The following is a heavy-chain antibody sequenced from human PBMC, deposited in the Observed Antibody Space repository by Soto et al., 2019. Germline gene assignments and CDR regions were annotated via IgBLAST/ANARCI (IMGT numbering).Heavy chain of an antibody. CDR2: INRRGSEA. Sequence: EVQLVESGGGLVQPGGSLRLSCVASAFVLRAYPMNWVRQAPGKGLEWVANINRRGSEANYAASVMGRFTISRDNARNLLYLQMTSLRADESAVYFCVRGTTTPGLDYWGQATLVTVSP. CDR1: AFVLRAYP. D-gene: IGHD1-7*01. V-gene: IGHV3-7*03. J-gene: IGHJ4*02. CDR3: VRGTTTPGLDY.